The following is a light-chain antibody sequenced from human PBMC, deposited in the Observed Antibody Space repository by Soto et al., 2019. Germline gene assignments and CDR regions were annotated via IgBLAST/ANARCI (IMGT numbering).Light chain of an antibody. CDR2: GNS. CDR1: SSNIGAGYD. CDR3: AAWDDRPHGPV. J-gene: IGLJ2*01. Sequence: QSVLTQPPSVSGAPGQRVTISCTGSSSNIGAGYDVHWYQQLPGTAPKLLIYGNSNRPSGVPDRFSGSKSGTSASLAITGLQSEDEADYYCAAWDDRPHGPVFGGGTKVTVL. V-gene: IGLV1-40*01.